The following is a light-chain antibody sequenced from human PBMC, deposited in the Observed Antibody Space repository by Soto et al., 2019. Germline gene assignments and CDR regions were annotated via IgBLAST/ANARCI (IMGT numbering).Light chain of an antibody. CDR2: GVS. CDR3: QQDIDSPRT. Sequence: EIILTQSPGTLALSPGDGATLSCRASQTVNRNYLAWYHQRPGQPPRLLIYGVSNRASGVPDRFSGDGSGTEFTLTIGRLDPDDFGVYYCQQDIDSPRTFGPGTRVEVK. J-gene: IGKJ1*01. CDR1: QTVNRNY. V-gene: IGKV3-20*01.